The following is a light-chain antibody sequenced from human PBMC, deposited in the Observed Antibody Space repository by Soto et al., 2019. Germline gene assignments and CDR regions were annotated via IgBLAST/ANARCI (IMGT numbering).Light chain of an antibody. CDR2: EVT. V-gene: IGLV2-8*01. Sequence: QSALTQPPSASGSPGQSVTIPCTGTSNDIGEYHYVSWYQQHPGKAPKLMIYEVTQRPSGVPHRFSGSKSGNTASLTVSGIKPEDEADYYCTSYAGSDNPVLFGGGTKLTVL. CDR1: SNDIGEYHY. J-gene: IGLJ2*01. CDR3: TSYAGSDNPVL.